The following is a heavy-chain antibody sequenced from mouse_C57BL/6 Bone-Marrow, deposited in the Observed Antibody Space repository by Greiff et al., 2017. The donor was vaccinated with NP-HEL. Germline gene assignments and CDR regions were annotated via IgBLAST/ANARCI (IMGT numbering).Heavy chain of an antibody. J-gene: IGHJ4*01. D-gene: IGHD2-14*01. V-gene: IGHV1-64*01. CDR1: GYTFTSYW. CDR3: ARSERVRRVYYAMDY. CDR2: IHPNSGST. Sequence: QVQLQQPGAELVKPGASVKLSCKASGYTFTSYWMHWVKQRPGQGLEWIGMIHPNSGSTNYNEKFKSKATLTVDKSSSTAYMQLSSLTSEDSAVYYCARSERVRRVYYAMDYWGQGTSVTVSS.